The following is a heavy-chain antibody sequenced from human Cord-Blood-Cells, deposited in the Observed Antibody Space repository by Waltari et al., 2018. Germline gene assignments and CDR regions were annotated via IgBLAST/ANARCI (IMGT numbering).Heavy chain of an antibody. CDR3: ARQFMITFGGVIGHYYGMDV. Sequence: ETLSLTCTVSGGSISSSSYYWGWIRQPPGKGLEWIGSIYYSGSTYYNPSLKSRVTISVDTSKNQFSLKLSSVTAADTAVYYCARQFMITFGGVIGHYYGMDVWGQGTTVTVSS. D-gene: IGHD3-16*01. J-gene: IGHJ6*02. CDR2: IYYSGST. CDR1: GGSISSSSYY. V-gene: IGHV4-39*01.